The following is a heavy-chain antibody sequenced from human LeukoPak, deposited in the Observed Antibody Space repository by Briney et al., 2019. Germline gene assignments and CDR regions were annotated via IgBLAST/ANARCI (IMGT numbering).Heavy chain of an antibody. Sequence: GGSLRLSCAASGFTFSSYAMSWVRQAPGKGLEWVSAISGSGGSTYYADSVKGRFTISRDNSKSTLYLQMNSLRAEDTAVYYCAKDLLTPNYYDSSGYYYPFDYWGQGTLVTVSS. J-gene: IGHJ4*02. CDR1: GFTFSSYA. V-gene: IGHV3-23*01. CDR2: ISGSGGST. D-gene: IGHD3-22*01. CDR3: AKDLLTPNYYDSSGYYYPFDY.